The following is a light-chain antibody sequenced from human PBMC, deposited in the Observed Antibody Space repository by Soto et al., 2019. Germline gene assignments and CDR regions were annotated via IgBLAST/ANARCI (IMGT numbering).Light chain of an antibody. J-gene: IGLJ1*01. Sequence: QSVLAQPASVSGSPGQSITISCTGSGSDIATFNYVSWYQQYPGKAPKLLIYQVTSRASGVSHRFSGSKSGNTAALTISGLQPEAEAEYYCNSYSSTSFYVFGHGTKVTVL. V-gene: IGLV2-14*01. CDR3: NSYSSTSFYV. CDR2: QVT. CDR1: GSDIATFNY.